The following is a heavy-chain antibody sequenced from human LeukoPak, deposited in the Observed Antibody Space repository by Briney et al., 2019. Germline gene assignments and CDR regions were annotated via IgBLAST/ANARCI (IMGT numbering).Heavy chain of an antibody. D-gene: IGHD3-22*01. Sequence: PGGSLRLSCAASGFTFSSYAMHWVRQAPGKGLEWVAVISYDGSNKYYADSVKGRFTIPRDNSKNTLYLQMNSLRAEDTAVYYCAKHTITMIVVAFDYWGQGTLVTVSS. V-gene: IGHV3-30*07. CDR2: ISYDGSNK. CDR1: GFTFSSYA. CDR3: AKHTITMIVVAFDY. J-gene: IGHJ4*02.